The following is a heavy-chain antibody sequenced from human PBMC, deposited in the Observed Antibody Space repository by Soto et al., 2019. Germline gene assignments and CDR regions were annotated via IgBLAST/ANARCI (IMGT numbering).Heavy chain of an antibody. CDR2: ISAYNGNT. CDR3: ARVVRYCTNGVCHFDY. J-gene: IGHJ4*02. Sequence: QVQLVQSGAEVKKPGASVKVSCKASGYTFTSYGISWVRQAPGQGLEWMGWISAYNGNTNYAQKLQGRVTMTTDTSTSTACMELRSLRSDDTAVYYCARVVRYCTNGVCHFDYWGQGTLVTVSS. V-gene: IGHV1-18*01. D-gene: IGHD2-8*01. CDR1: GYTFTSYG.